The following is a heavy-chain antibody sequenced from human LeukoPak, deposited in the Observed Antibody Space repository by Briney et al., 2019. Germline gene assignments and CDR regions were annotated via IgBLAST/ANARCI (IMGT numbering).Heavy chain of an antibody. CDR2: VYYSGTT. J-gene: IGHJ3*02. CDR3: ARTYCSGGSCYSGLRVGAFDI. CDR1: GGSISSYY. V-gene: IGHV4-59*01. Sequence: SETLSLTCTVSGGSISSYYWSWIRQPPGKGLEWIGYVYYSGTTNYNPSLKSRVIISVDTSKNQFSLKLSPVIAADTAVYYCARTYCSGGSCYSGLRVGAFDIWGQGTMVTVSS. D-gene: IGHD2-15*01.